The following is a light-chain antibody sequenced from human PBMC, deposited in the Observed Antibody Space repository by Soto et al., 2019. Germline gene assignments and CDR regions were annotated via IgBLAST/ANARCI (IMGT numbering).Light chain of an antibody. CDR2: AAS. Sequence: DIQMTQSPSSLFASVGDRVTITCRASQSISNYLNWYQQKPGKAPKLLIYAASSLQSGVPSRFSGSGSGTDFTLTISSLQPEDFATYYCQQSYSTPPITFGQGTRLDIK. CDR1: QSISNY. V-gene: IGKV1-39*01. J-gene: IGKJ5*01. CDR3: QQSYSTPPIT.